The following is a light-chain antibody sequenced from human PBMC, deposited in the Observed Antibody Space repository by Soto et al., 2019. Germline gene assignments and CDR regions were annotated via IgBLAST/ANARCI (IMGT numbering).Light chain of an antibody. CDR1: QSVSSSN. J-gene: IGKJ1*01. CDR2: GAS. V-gene: IGKV3-20*01. Sequence: EIVLTQSPGTLSLSPGERATLSCRASQSVSSSNLAWYQKKPGKAPRLLIYGASSRATGIPDRFSGSGSGTDFTLTISRLESEDFAVYYCQQYGSTPRTFGQGTKVEIK. CDR3: QQYGSTPRT.